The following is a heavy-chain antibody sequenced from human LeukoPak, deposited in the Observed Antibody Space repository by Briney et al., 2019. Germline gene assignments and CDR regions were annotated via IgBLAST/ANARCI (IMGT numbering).Heavy chain of an antibody. CDR3: ARDKQVGATYFDY. CDR2: IDYSGGNT. Sequence: GGSLRLSCTASGFTLSSYEMSWIRQAPGKGLEWVSSIDYSGGNTHYADSVKGRFTISRDNAKNSLYLQMNSLRAEDTAVYYCARDKQVGATYFDYWGQGTLVTVSS. J-gene: IGHJ4*02. V-gene: IGHV3-48*03. CDR1: GFTLSSYE. D-gene: IGHD1-26*01.